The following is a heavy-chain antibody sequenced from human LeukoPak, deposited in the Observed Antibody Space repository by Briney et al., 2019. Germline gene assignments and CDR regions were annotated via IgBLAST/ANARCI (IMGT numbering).Heavy chain of an antibody. Sequence: GASVKVSCTASGYTFTGYYMHWVRQAPGQGLEWMGWINPNSGGTNYAQKFQGWVTMTRDTSISTAYMELSRLRSDDTAVYYCARAGIGYCSGGSCYSDYYYGMDVWGQGTTVTVSS. CDR1: GYTFTGYY. CDR2: INPNSGGT. J-gene: IGHJ6*02. D-gene: IGHD2-15*01. CDR3: ARAGIGYCSGGSCYSDYYYGMDV. V-gene: IGHV1-2*04.